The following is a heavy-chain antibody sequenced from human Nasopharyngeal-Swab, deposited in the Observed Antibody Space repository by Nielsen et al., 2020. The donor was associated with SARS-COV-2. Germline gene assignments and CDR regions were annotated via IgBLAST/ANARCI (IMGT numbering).Heavy chain of an antibody. Sequence: WIRQPPGQGLGWVSVIYSGGSTYYADSVKGRFTISRHNSKNTLYLQMNSLRAEDTAVYYCARDESSSGWYAFDYWGQGTLVTVSS. CDR3: ARDESSSGWYAFDY. J-gene: IGHJ4*02. D-gene: IGHD6-19*01. CDR2: IYSGGST. V-gene: IGHV3-53*04.